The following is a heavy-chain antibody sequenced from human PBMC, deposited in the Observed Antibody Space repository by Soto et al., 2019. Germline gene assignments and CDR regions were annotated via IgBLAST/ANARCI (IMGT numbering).Heavy chain of an antibody. CDR2: IIPIFGTA. V-gene: IGHV1-69*01. CDR1: GGTISSYA. J-gene: IGHJ4*02. CDR3: ASRDLSGSYVRLQFDY. Sequence: QVQLVQCGAEVKKPGSSVKVSCKASGGTISSYAISWVRQAPGQGLEWMGGIIPIFGTANYAQKFQGRVTITADESTSTAYMELSSLRSEDTVVYYCASRDLSGSYVRLQFDYWGQGTLVTVSS. D-gene: IGHD1-26*01.